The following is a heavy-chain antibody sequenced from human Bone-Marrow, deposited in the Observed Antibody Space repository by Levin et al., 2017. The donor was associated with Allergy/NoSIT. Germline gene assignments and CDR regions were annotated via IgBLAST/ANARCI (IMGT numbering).Heavy chain of an antibody. Sequence: GESLKISCKGSGYSFTSYWISWVRQMPGKGLEWMGRIDPSDSYTNYSPSFQGHVTISADKSISTAYLQWSSLKASDTAMYYCARYNYGDYVEDYWGQGTLVTVSS. V-gene: IGHV5-10-1*01. CDR3: ARYNYGDYVEDY. J-gene: IGHJ4*02. CDR2: IDPSDSYT. CDR1: GYSFTSYW. D-gene: IGHD4-17*01.